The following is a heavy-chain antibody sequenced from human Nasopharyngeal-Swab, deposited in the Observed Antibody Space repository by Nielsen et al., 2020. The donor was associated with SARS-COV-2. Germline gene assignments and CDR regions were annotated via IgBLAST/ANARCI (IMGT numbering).Heavy chain of an antibody. CDR2: IIPIFGTA. V-gene: IGHV1-69*13. J-gene: IGHJ2*01. CDR3: ARRDGYNWGAWYFDL. D-gene: IGHD5-24*01. CDR1: GGTFSSYA. Sequence: SVKVSCKASGGTFSSYAISWVRQAPAQGLEWMGGIIPIFGTANYAQKFQGRVTITADESTSTAYMELSSLRSEDTAVYYCARRDGYNWGAWYFDLWGRGTLVTVSS.